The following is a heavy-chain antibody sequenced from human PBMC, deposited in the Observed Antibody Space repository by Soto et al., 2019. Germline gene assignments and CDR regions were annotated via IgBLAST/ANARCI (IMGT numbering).Heavy chain of an antibody. Sequence: SVKVSCKASGGTFSSYAISWVRQAPGQGLEWMGGIIPIFGTANYAQKFQGRVTITADKSTSTAYMELSSLRSEDTAVYYCARVGGRGYSYGYGYWGQGTLVTVSS. V-gene: IGHV1-69*06. J-gene: IGHJ4*02. CDR2: IIPIFGTA. CDR3: ARVGGRGYSYGYGY. CDR1: GGTFSSYA. D-gene: IGHD5-18*01.